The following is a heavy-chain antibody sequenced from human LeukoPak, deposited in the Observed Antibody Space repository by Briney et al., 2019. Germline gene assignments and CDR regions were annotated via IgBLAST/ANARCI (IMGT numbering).Heavy chain of an antibody. Sequence: PSETLSLTCTVSGGSLSSYYWSWIRQPPGKGLEWIGYIYSSGSTNYNPSLKSRVTISVDTSKNQFSLKLSSVTAADTAVYYCARARDSSGYYSDYWGQGTLVTVSS. CDR3: ARARDSSGYYSDY. D-gene: IGHD3-22*01. CDR1: GGSLSSYY. CDR2: IYSSGST. J-gene: IGHJ4*02. V-gene: IGHV4-59*01.